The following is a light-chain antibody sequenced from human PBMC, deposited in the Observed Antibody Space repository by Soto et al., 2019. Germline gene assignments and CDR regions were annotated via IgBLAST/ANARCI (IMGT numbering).Light chain of an antibody. CDR2: EVS. V-gene: IGLV2-14*01. J-gene: IGLJ1*01. CDR3: GSYTSSSTRD. CDR1: SSDVGGYNY. Sequence: QSALTQPASVSGSPGQSITISCTGTSSDVGGYNYVSWYQHHPGKAPKLMIYEVSNRPSGVSNRFSGSKSGNTASLTISGLRAEDEADYYCGSYTSSSTRDFGTGTQLTVL.